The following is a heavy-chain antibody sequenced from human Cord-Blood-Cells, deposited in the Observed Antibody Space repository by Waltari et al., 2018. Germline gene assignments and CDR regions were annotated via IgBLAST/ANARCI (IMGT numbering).Heavy chain of an antibody. CDR2: FDPEDGET. D-gene: IGHD5-12*01. V-gene: IGHV1-24*01. CDR3: ATVITNYYSGYDNWFDP. CDR1: GYTLTELS. Sequence: QVQLVQSGAEVKTPGASVKVSCKVSGYTLTELSMHWVRQAPGKGLEWMGGFDPEDGETIYAQKYQGRVTITEDTSTDTAFMELSSLRSEDTAVYYCATVITNYYSGYDNWFDPWGQGTLVTVSS. J-gene: IGHJ5*02.